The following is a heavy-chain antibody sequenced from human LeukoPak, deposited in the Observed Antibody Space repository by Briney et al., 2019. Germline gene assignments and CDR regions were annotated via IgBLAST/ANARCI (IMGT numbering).Heavy chain of an antibody. J-gene: IGHJ5*02. CDR2: INPNSGGT. CDR3: ARDFSGWQNWLDP. D-gene: IGHD6-19*01. CDR1: GYTFIGYN. Sequence: ASVKVSCKASGYTFIGYNMHWARQAPGQGLEWMGWINPNSGGTKYADKFQGRVTMTRDTSISTGYMELSRLRSDDTAVYYCARDFSGWQNWLDPWGQGTLVAVSS. V-gene: IGHV1-2*02.